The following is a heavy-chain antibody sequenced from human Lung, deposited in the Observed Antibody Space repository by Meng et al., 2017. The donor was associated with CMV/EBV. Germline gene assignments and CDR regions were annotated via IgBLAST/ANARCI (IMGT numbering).Heavy chain of an antibody. CDR3: ARARYFDWLGFDS. CDR2: INPRHGGT. J-gene: IGHJ5*01. V-gene: IGHV1-46*01. D-gene: IGHD3-9*01. CDR1: GYTFTTYY. Sequence: SXXVSXKTSGYTFTTYYIRWVRQAPGQGLEWMGIINPRHGGTAYAHKFQGRVTMTRDTSKSTVYMELSSLRSEDTAVYYCARARYFDWLGFDSLGQGALVTVSS.